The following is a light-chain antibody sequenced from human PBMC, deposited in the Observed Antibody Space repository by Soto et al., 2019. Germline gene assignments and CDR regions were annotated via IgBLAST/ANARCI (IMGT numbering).Light chain of an antibody. V-gene: IGKV3D-15*01. CDR1: QSVSSY. Sequence: LVMTMSPATLSVSPREAATLSCRASQSVSSYLAWYQQKPGQAPRLLIYGASSRATGIPDRFSGSGSGTDFTLTVSRLEPEDFAVYYCQQSTNWPITFGQGTRLEIK. J-gene: IGKJ5*01. CDR2: GAS. CDR3: QQSTNWPIT.